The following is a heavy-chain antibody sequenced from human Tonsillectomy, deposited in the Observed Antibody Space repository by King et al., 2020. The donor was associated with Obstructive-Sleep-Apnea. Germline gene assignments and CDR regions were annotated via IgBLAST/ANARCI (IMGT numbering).Heavy chain of an antibody. Sequence: VQLVESGGGLVKPGGSLRLSCAASGFTFSSYSMNWVRQAPGKGLEWVSSISSSSSYIYYADSVKGRHTISRDNAKNSLYLQMNSLRAEDTAVYYCARNGYSYGYSPRRPFDYWGQGTLVTVSS. V-gene: IGHV3-21*01. CDR3: ARNGYSYGYSPRRPFDY. CDR1: GFTFSSYS. D-gene: IGHD5-18*01. CDR2: ISSSSSYI. J-gene: IGHJ4*02.